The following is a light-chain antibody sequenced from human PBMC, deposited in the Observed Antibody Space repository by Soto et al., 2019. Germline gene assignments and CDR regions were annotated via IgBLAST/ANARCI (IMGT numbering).Light chain of an antibody. CDR1: QSVDTH. V-gene: IGKV3D-15*01. J-gene: IGKJ5*01. CDR2: GVS. Sequence: IVMTQSPATLSLSPGYTATLSCRASQSVDTHLAWDVQKPGQAPRRLMYGVSTWGTGVTARFSGSGSGTEFTLTISSLQSEDFAIYYCQQYKSWPITFGYGRLLEIK. CDR3: QQYKSWPIT.